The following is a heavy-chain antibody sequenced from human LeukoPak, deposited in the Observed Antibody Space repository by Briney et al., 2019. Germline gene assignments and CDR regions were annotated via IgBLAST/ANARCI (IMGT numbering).Heavy chain of an antibody. CDR3: ARVGVGYGSGSYYHNARPYNWFDP. D-gene: IGHD3-10*01. Sequence: SETLSLTCTVSGGSISSGSYYWSWIRQPAGKGLEWIGYIYYSGSTNYNPSLKSRVTISVDTSKNQFSLKLSSVTAADTAVYYCARVGVGYGSGSYYHNARPYNWFDPWGQGTLVTVSS. J-gene: IGHJ5*02. CDR2: IYYSGST. V-gene: IGHV4-61*10. CDR1: GGSISSGSYY.